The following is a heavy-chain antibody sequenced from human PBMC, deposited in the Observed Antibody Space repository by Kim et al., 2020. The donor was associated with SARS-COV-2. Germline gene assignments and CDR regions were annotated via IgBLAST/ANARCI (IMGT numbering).Heavy chain of an antibody. Sequence: FTISRDNAKNTLYIQMNSLRAEDTAVYYCASGSRGDKWERRHYYYGMDVWGQGTTVTVSS. CDR3: ASGSRGDKWERRHYYYGMDV. D-gene: IGHD1-26*01. J-gene: IGHJ6*02. V-gene: IGHV3-53*01.